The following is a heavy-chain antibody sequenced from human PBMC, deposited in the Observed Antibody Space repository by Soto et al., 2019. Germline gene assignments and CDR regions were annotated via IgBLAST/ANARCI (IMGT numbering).Heavy chain of an antibody. Sequence: GGSLRLSCAASGFTFSNYGLHWVRQAPGKGLGWVTVISYEGGTQYYADSVRGRFTISXXXXXXTXNXHXXXLRAXDTAVYYCAKEGTPKVSYHLDYWGQGTLVTVA. CDR3: AKEGTPKVSYHLDY. CDR2: ISYEGGTQ. J-gene: IGHJ4*02. CDR1: GFTFSNYG. D-gene: IGHD1-1*01. V-gene: IGHV3-30*18.